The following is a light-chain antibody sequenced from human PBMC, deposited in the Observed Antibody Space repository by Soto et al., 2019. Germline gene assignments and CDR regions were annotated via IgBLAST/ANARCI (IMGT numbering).Light chain of an antibody. CDR2: GNS. V-gene: IGLV1-40*01. Sequence: QSVLTQPPSVSGAPGQRVTISCTGSSSNLEAGYDVQWYQQLPGTAPKLLIYGNSNRPSGVPDRFSGSESGASASLAITGLQAEDEADYYCQSFDSSLSVLFGGGTKLTVL. J-gene: IGLJ2*01. CDR3: QSFDSSLSVL. CDR1: SSNLEAGYD.